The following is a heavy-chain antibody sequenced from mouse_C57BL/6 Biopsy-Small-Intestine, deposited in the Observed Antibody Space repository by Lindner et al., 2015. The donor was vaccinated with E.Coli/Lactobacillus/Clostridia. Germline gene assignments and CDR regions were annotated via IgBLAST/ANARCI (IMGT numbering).Heavy chain of an antibody. CDR1: GYSFTGYY. CDR3: AREGAEDSSWFRGYFVGFDV. CDR2: INPNSGDT. D-gene: IGHD3-1*01. V-gene: IGHV1-66*01. J-gene: IGHJ1*01. Sequence: SVKVSCKASGYSFTGYYIHWVRQAPGQGLEWMGCINPNSGDTKYPQKFQDWVTMTRDTSISTAYMELTRLKFDDTAVYYCAREGAEDSSWFRGYFVGFDVWGQGTTVTVSS.